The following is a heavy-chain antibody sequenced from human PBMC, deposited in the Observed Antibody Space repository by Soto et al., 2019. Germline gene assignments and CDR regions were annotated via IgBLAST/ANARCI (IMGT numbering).Heavy chain of an antibody. J-gene: IGHJ4*02. D-gene: IGHD6-13*01. Sequence: EVQLLESGGGLVQPGGSLRLSCAASGFTFSSYAMSWVRQAPGKGLEWVSAISGSGGSTYYADSVKGRFTISRDNSKNTLYLQMNSLRAEDTALYYCAKKTQSRGIAAAVRPFVYWGQGTLVTVSS. CDR3: AKKTQSRGIAAAVRPFVY. CDR2: ISGSGGST. V-gene: IGHV3-23*01. CDR1: GFTFSSYA.